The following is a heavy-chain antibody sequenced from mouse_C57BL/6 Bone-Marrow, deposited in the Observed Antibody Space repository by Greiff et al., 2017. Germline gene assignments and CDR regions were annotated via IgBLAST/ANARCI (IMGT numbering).Heavy chain of an antibody. Sequence: VQLQQSGPELVKPGASVKISCKASGYTFTDYYMNWVKQSHGKSLEWIGDINPNNGGTSYIQKFKGKATLTVDKSSSTAYMELRSLTSEDSAVYYCARRGIYYGYDAFAYWGQGTLVTVSA. CDR1: GYTFTDYY. D-gene: IGHD2-2*01. J-gene: IGHJ3*01. CDR2: INPNNGGT. V-gene: IGHV1-26*01. CDR3: ARRGIYYGYDAFAY.